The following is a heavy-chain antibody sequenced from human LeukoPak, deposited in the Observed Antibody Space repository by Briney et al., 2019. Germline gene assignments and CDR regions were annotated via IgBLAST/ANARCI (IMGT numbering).Heavy chain of an antibody. CDR1: GFTFSSYS. V-gene: IGHV3-7*01. D-gene: IGHD2-2*01. CDR2: IKQDGSEK. Sequence: GGSLRLSCAASGFTFSSYSMNWVRQAPGKGLEWVANIKQDGSEKYYVDSVKGRFTISRDNAKNSLYLQMNSLRAEDTAVYYCARDGLLWDIVVVPAADHYYYYMDVWGKGTTVTVSS. J-gene: IGHJ6*03. CDR3: ARDGLLWDIVVVPAADHYYYYMDV.